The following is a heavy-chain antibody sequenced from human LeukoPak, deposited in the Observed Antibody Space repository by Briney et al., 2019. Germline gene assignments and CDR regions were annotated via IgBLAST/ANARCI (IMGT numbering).Heavy chain of an antibody. J-gene: IGHJ5*02. CDR1: GSSISSGYY. CDR3: AREATEEPSFDP. V-gene: IGHV4-38-2*02. D-gene: IGHD1-14*01. Sequence: SETLSLTCIVSGSSISSGYYWGWIRQPPGKGLEWIGSIYHSGSTYYNPSLKSRVTISVDTSKNQFSLKLSSVTAADTAVYYCAREATEEPSFDPWGQGTLVTVSS. CDR2: IYHSGST.